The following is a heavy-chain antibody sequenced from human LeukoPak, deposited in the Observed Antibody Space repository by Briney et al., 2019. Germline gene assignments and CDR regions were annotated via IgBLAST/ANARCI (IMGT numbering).Heavy chain of an antibody. D-gene: IGHD1-26*01. CDR1: GGTFSTYA. Sequence: GASVKVSCKASGGTFSTYAIIWVRQAPGQGLEWMGGIIPIFGTANYAQKFQGRVTITADKSTSTAYMELSSLRSEDTAVYYCARDLVVGATSKLFRGSDNWFDPWGQGTLVTVSS. J-gene: IGHJ5*02. CDR2: IIPIFGTA. V-gene: IGHV1-69*06. CDR3: ARDLVVGATSKLFRGSDNWFDP.